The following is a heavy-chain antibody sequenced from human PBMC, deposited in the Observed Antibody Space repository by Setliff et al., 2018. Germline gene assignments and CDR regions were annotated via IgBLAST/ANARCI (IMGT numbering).Heavy chain of an antibody. D-gene: IGHD2-21*02. V-gene: IGHV1-69*13. CDR2: IIPMFRTG. J-gene: IGHJ5*02. CDR1: GGSFNNYA. Sequence: SVKVSCKASGGSFNNYAISWVRQAPGHGLEWMGGIIPMFRTGKYAQRFQGRVTITADDSTSTIYMDVSSLRAKDTATYYCAGTDAYCAGDCSISWGQGTLVTVSS. CDR3: AGTDAYCAGDCSIS.